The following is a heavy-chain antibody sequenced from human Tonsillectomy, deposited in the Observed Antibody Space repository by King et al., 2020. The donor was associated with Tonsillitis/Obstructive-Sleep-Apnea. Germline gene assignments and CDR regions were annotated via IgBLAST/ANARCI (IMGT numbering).Heavy chain of an antibody. J-gene: IGHJ4*02. D-gene: IGHD6-19*01. Sequence: VQLVESGGGLVQPGGSLRLSCATSGFTVSSNFMTWVRQAPGKGLEWVSIIHIDGTTPYADSVKGRFTISRDNSKNTLYLQMNSLRAEDTAVYYCANSYGSHWGQGTLVTVSS. CDR2: IHIDGTT. CDR1: GFTVSSNF. CDR3: ANSYGSH. V-gene: IGHV3-66*01.